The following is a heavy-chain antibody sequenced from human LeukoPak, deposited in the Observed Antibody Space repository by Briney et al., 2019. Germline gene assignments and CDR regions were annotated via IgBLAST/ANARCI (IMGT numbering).Heavy chain of an antibody. CDR1: GYSISSGYY. D-gene: IGHD3-22*01. CDR3: ASSAYESSGYGGYYMDV. J-gene: IGHJ6*03. CDR2: IYHSGST. V-gene: IGHV4-38-2*02. Sequence: SETLSLTCTVSGYSISSGYYWGWIRQPPGKGLEWIGSIYHSGSTYYNPSLKSRVTISVDTSKNQFSLKLSSVTAADTAVYYCASSAYESSGYGGYYMDVWGKGTTVTVSS.